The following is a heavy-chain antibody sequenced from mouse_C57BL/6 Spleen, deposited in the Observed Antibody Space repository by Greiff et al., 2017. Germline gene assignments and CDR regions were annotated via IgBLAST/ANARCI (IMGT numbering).Heavy chain of an antibody. CDR2: IYPGDGDT. Sequence: QVQLQQPGAELVKPGASVKISCKASGYAFSSYWMNWVKQRPGKGLEWIGQIYPGDGDTNYNGKFKGKATLTADKSSSTAYMQLSSLTSEDSAVYFCARIYDYDYFDYWGQGTTLTVSS. D-gene: IGHD2-4*01. V-gene: IGHV1-80*01. CDR3: ARIYDYDYFDY. J-gene: IGHJ2*01. CDR1: GYAFSSYW.